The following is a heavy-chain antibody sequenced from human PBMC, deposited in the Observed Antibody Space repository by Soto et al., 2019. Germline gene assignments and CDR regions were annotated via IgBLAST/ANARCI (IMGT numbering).Heavy chain of an antibody. V-gene: IGHV4-30-4*01. D-gene: IGHD4-17*01. CDR3: ARGFGDYVWIDY. Sequence: PSETKSLTCTVSGGSISSGDYYWSWIHQPPGKGLEWIGYIYYSGSTYYNPSLKSRVTISVDTSKNQFSLKLSSVTAADTAVYYCARGFGDYVWIDYWGQGTLVTVSS. J-gene: IGHJ4*02. CDR2: IYYSGST. CDR1: GGSISSGDYY.